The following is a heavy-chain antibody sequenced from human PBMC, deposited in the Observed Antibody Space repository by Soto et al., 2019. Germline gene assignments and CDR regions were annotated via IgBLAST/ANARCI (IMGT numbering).Heavy chain of an antibody. CDR2: MNPNSGNT. Sequence: QVQLVQSGAEVKKPGASVKVSCKASRYTFTSYDINWVRQATGQGLEWMGWMNPNSGNTGYAQKFQGRVTMTRNTSISTAYMELSSLRSEDTAVYYCARRIAAAANYYYYYMDVWGKGTTVTVSS. CDR1: RYTFTSYD. D-gene: IGHD6-13*01. J-gene: IGHJ6*03. V-gene: IGHV1-8*01. CDR3: ARRIAAAANYYYYYMDV.